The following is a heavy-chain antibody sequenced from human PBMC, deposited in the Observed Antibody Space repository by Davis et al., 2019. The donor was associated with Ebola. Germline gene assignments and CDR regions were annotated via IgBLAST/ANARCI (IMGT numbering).Heavy chain of an antibody. D-gene: IGHD7-27*01. CDR2: ISSSGSTI. V-gene: IGHV3-11*04. CDR1: GFTFSDYY. J-gene: IGHJ4*02. Sequence: PGGSLRLSCAASGFTFSDYYMSWIRQAPGKGLEWVSYISSSGSTIYYADSVKGRFTISRDNAKNSLYLQMNSLRAEDTAVYYCATPYIANWGVNRAADYWGQGTLVTVSS. CDR3: ATPYIANWGVNRAADY.